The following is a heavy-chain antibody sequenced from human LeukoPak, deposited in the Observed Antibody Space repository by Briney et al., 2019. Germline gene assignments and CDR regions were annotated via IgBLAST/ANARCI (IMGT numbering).Heavy chain of an antibody. CDR3: AKDNDYYGSGSSTFDY. CDR2: ISWDGGST. Sequence: GGSLRLSCAASGFTFDDYAVHWVRQAPGKGLEWVSLISWDGGSTYYADSVKGRFTISRDNSKNSLYLQMNSLRAEDTALYYCAKDNDYYGSGSSTFDYWGQGTLVTVSS. V-gene: IGHV3-43D*03. J-gene: IGHJ4*02. CDR1: GFTFDDYA. D-gene: IGHD3-10*01.